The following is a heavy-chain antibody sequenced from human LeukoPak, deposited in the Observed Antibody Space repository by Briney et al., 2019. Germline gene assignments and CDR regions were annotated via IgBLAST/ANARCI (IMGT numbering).Heavy chain of an antibody. CDR1: GGSISSSSYY. V-gene: IGHV4-61*02. CDR3: ASFSGIAVAGLDY. J-gene: IGHJ4*02. CDR2: IYTSGST. Sequence: PSETLSLTCTVSGGSISSSSYYWGWIRQPAGKGLEWIGRIYTSGSTNYNPSLKSRVTMSVDTSKNQFSLKLSSVTAADTAVYYCASFSGIAVAGLDYWGQGTLVTVSS. D-gene: IGHD6-19*01.